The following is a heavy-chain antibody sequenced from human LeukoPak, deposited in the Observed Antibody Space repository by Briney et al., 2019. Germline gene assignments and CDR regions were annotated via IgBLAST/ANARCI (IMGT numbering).Heavy chain of an antibody. CDR3: AKDRVVYYYDSSGEWDY. Sequence: GGSLRLSCAASGFTFSSYAMSWVRQAPGKGLEWVSAISGSGGSTYYADSVKGRFTISRDNSKNTLYLQVNSLRAEDTAVYYCAKDRVVYYYDSSGEWDYWGQGTLVTVSS. CDR2: ISGSGGST. D-gene: IGHD3-22*01. J-gene: IGHJ4*02. CDR1: GFTFSSYA. V-gene: IGHV3-23*01.